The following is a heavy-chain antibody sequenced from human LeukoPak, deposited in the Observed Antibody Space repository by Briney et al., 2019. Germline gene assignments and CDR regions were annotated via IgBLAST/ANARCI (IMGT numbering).Heavy chain of an antibody. V-gene: IGHV4-30-2*01. CDR3: ARGGLTYYYDSSGYYFDY. J-gene: IGHJ4*02. CDR2: IYHSGST. D-gene: IGHD3-22*01. Sequence: SQTLSLTCAVSGGSLSSGGYSWSWIRQPPGKGLEWIGYIYHSGSTYYNPSLKSRVTISVDRSKNQFSLKLSSVTAADTAVYYCARGGLTYYYDSSGYYFDYWGQGTLVTVSS. CDR1: GGSLSSGGYS.